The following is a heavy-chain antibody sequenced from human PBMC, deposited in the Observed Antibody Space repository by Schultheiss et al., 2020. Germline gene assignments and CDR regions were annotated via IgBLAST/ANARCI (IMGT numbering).Heavy chain of an antibody. CDR3: TTDIAVAGTNWFDP. V-gene: IGHV3-15*01. J-gene: IGHJ5*02. CDR2: IKSKTDGGTT. Sequence: GGSLRLSCAASGFTFSSYAMSWVRQAPGKGLEWVGRIKSKTDGGTTDYAAPVKGRFTISRDDSKNTLYLQMNSLKTEDTAVYYCTTDIAVAGTNWFDPWGQGTLVTVSS. D-gene: IGHD6-19*01. CDR1: GFTFSSYA.